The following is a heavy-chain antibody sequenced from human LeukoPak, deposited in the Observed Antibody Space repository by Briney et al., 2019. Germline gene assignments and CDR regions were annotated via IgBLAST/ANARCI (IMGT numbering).Heavy chain of an antibody. CDR3: ARAGIAVSGRVFDY. J-gene: IGHJ4*02. CDR1: GFTFSSYW. D-gene: IGHD6-19*01. Sequence: GGSLRLSCEASGFTFSSYWMSWVRQAPGKGLEWVATIKQDGSDKYYVDSVKGRFTISRDNAKNSLYLQMDSLRAVDTASYYCARAGIAVSGRVFDYWGQGTLVPVST. CDR2: IKQDGSDK. V-gene: IGHV3-7*01.